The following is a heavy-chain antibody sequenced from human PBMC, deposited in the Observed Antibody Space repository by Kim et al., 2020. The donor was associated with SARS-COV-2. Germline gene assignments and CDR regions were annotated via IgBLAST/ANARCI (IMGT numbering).Heavy chain of an antibody. V-gene: IGHV1-69*13. D-gene: IGHD6-13*01. CDR3: ARYTIAAAGTLLWYYGMDV. J-gene: IGHJ6*02. Sequence: SVKVSCKASGGTFSSYAISWVRQAPGQGLEWMGGIIPIFGTANYAQKFQGRVTITADESTSTAYMELSSLRSEDTAVYYCARYTIAAAGTLLWYYGMDVWGQGTTVTVSS. CDR2: IIPIFGTA. CDR1: GGTFSSYA.